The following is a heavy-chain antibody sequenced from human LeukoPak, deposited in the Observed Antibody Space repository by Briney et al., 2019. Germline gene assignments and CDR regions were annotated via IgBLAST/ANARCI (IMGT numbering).Heavy chain of an antibody. J-gene: IGHJ6*02. Sequence: ASVKVSCKASGYTFTGYYMHWVRQAPGQGLEWMGWINPNSGGTNYAQKFQGWVTMTRDTSISTAYMELSRLRSDNTAVYYCARMDGSGGYYPNSYYYYGMDVWGQGTTVTVSS. V-gene: IGHV1-2*04. CDR1: GYTFTGYY. D-gene: IGHD3-10*01. CDR3: ARMDGSGGYYPNSYYYYGMDV. CDR2: INPNSGGT.